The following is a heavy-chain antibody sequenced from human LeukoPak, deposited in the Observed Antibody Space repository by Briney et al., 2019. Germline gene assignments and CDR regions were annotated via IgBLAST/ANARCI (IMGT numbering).Heavy chain of an antibody. CDR2: IYYSGST. CDR3: ARGITTVVTPYWFDP. CDR1: GYSINSGYT. J-gene: IGHJ5*02. V-gene: IGHV4-61*01. Sequence: SETLSLTCTVSGYSINSGYTWGWIRQPPGKGLEWIGYIYYSGSTNYNPSLKSRVTISVDTSKNQFSLKLSSVTAADTAVYYCARGITTVVTPYWFDPWGQGTLVTVSS. D-gene: IGHD4-23*01.